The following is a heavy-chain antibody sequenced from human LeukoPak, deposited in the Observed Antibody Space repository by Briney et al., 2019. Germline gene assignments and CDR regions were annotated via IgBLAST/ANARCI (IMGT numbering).Heavy chain of an antibody. D-gene: IGHD6-13*01. J-gene: IGHJ4*02. CDR2: ISSSGSTI. V-gene: IGHV3-11*01. CDR1: GFTFGDYY. Sequence: GGSLRLSCAASGFTFGDYYMSWIRQAPGKGLEWVSYISSSGSTIYYADSVKGRFTISRDNAKNSLYLQMNSLRVEDTAVYYCARDGGSSWYKGTENFDYWGQGTLVTVSS. CDR3: ARDGGSSWYKGTENFDY.